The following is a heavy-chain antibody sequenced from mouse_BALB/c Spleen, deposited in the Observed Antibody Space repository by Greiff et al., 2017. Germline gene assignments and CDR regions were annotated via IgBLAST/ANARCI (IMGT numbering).Heavy chain of an antibody. J-gene: IGHJ2*01. Sequence: DVKLQESGPGLVKPSQSLSLTCTVTGYSITSDYAWNWIRQFPGNKLEWMGYISYSGSTSYNPSLKSRISITRDTSKNQFFLQLNSVTTEDTATYYCAREGILRHYFDYWGQGTTLTVSS. CDR2: ISYSGST. CDR3: AREGILRHYFDY. D-gene: IGHD1-2*01. CDR1: GYSITSDYA. V-gene: IGHV3-2*02.